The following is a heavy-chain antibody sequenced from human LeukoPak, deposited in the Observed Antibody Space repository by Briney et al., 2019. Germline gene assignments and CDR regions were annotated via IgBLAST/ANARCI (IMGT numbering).Heavy chain of an antibody. CDR3: AREGSVTSRQFDP. V-gene: IGHV4-34*01. D-gene: IGHD4-17*01. CDR2: INHSGST. CDR1: GGSFSGYY. J-gene: IGHJ5*02. Sequence: SETLSLTCAVYGGSFSGYYWSWIRQPPGKGLEWIGEINHSGSTNYNPSLKSRVTISVDTSKNQFSLKLSSVTAADTAVYYCAREGSVTSRQFDPWGQGTLVTVSS.